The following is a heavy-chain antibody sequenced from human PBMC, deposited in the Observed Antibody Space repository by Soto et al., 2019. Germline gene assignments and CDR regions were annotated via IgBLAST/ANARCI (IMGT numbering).Heavy chain of an antibody. J-gene: IGHJ6*02. CDR2: IDPSDSYT. CDR1: GYSFTSYW. V-gene: IGHV5-10-1*01. Sequence: GESLKISCKGSGYSFTSYWISWVRQMPGKGLEWMGRIDPSDSYTNYSPSFQGHVTISADKSISTAYLQWSSLKASDTATYYCARLIIGYDSYYYGMDVWGQGTTVTVSS. CDR3: ARLIIGYDSYYYGMDV. D-gene: IGHD5-12*01.